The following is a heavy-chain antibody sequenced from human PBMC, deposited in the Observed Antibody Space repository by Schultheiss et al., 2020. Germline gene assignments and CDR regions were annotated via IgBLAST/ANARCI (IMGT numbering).Heavy chain of an antibody. J-gene: IGHJ6*02. Sequence: GESLKISCAASGFTFSSYAMHWVRQAPGKGLEWVAVISYDGSNKYYADSVKGRFTISRDNSKNTLYLQMNSLRAEDTAVYYCARESYGSGILSYYYYYGMDVWGQGTTVTVSS. CDR2: ISYDGSNK. D-gene: IGHD3-10*01. CDR1: GFTFSSYA. V-gene: IGHV3-30-3*01. CDR3: ARESYGSGILSYYYYYGMDV.